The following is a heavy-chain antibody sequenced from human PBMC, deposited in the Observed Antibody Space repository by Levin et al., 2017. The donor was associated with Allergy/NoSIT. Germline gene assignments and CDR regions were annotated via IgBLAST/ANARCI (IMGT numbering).Heavy chain of an antibody. D-gene: IGHD5-18*01. V-gene: IGHV1-18*01. CDR1: GYTFTSYG. Sequence: PGESLKISCKASGYTFTSYGISWVRQAPGQGLEWMGWISPYNGNTNYAQKLQGRVSMTTDTSTSTAYMDLRSLRSDDTAVYYCARSWDTTMASYFDYWGQGTLVTVSS. CDR3: ARSWDTTMASYFDY. CDR2: ISPYNGNT. J-gene: IGHJ4*02.